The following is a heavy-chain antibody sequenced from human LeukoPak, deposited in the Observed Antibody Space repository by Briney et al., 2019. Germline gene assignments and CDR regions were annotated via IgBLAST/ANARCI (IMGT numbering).Heavy chain of an antibody. J-gene: IGHJ4*02. CDR1: GFTFSSYA. V-gene: IGHV3-30*04. Sequence: GRSLRLSCAASGFTFSSYAMHWVRQAPGKGLEWVAVISYDGSNKYYADSVKGRFTISRDNSKNTLYLQMNSLRAEDTAVNYCARPGYSSSWQGSYFDYWGQGTLVTVSS. CDR3: ARPGYSSSWQGSYFDY. D-gene: IGHD6-13*01. CDR2: ISYDGSNK.